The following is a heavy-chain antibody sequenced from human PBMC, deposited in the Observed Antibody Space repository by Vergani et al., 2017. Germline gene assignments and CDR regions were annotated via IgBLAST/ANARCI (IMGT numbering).Heavy chain of an antibody. CDR2: IYSGGST. D-gene: IGHD3-10*01. V-gene: IGHV3-53*01. J-gene: IGHJ4*02. CDR1: GFTVSSNY. CDR3: ASGRGGFQPRALDY. Sequence: EVQLVESGGGLIQPGGSLRLSCAASGFTVSSNYMSWVRQAPGKGLEWVSVIYSGGSTYYADSVKGRFTISRDNSKNTLYLQMNSLRAVDTAVYYCASGRGGFQPRALDYWGQGTLVTVSS.